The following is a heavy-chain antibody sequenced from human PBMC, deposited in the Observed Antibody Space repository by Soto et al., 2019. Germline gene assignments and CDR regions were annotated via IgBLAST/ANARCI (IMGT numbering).Heavy chain of an antibody. V-gene: IGHV4-30-4*01. CDR1: GGSISSGDYY. D-gene: IGHD3-22*01. J-gene: IGHJ4*02. CDR2: IYYSGST. Sequence: QVQLQESGPGLVKPSQTLSLTCTVSGGSISSGDYYWSWIRQPPGKGLEWIGYIYYSGSTYYNPSLKSRVTMSVDTSKNQFSLKLSSVTAADTAVYYCARGGSYYDGSGYSYPYYFDYWGQGTLVTVSS. CDR3: ARGGSYYDGSGYSYPYYFDY.